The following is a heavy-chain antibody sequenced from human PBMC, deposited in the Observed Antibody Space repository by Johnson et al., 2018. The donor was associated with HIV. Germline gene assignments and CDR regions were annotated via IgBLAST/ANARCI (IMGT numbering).Heavy chain of an antibody. CDR1: GFTFDDYA. J-gene: IGHJ3*02. CDR2: ISSSGSTI. CDR3: AKDKRESFTMIGEDRAFDI. Sequence: VQLVESGGGLVQPGRSLRLSCAGSGFTFDDYAMHWVRQAPGKGLEWVSYISSSGSTIYYADSVKGRFTISRDNAKNSLYLQMNSLRAEDTALYYCAKDKRESFTMIGEDRAFDIWGQGTMVTVSS. D-gene: IGHD3-22*01. V-gene: IGHV3-9*01.